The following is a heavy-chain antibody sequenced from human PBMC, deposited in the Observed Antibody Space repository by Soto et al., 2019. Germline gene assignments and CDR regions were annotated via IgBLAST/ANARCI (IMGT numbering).Heavy chain of an antibody. CDR3: EREDYSSYYYYMDV. D-gene: IGHD4-4*01. CDR1: GGSISSYD. J-gene: IGHJ6*03. Sequence: SETLSLTFTASGGSISSYDWSWIRQPPGKGLEWIGYIYYSGSTNYNPSLKSRVTISVDTSKNQFSLKLSSVTAADTAVYYCEREDYSSYYYYMDVWGKGTTVTVSS. CDR2: IYYSGST. V-gene: IGHV4-59*01.